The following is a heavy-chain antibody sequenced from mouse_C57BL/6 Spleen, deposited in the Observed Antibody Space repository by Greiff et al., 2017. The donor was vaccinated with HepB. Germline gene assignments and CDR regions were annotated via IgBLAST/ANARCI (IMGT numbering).Heavy chain of an antibody. CDR2: IYWDDDK. J-gene: IGHJ1*03. V-gene: IGHV8-12*01. CDR3: ARRGAYYSNYDWYFDV. Sequence: QVTLKVCGPGILQSSQTLSLTCSFSGFSLSTSGMGVSWIRQPSGKGLEWLAHIYWDDDKRYNPSLKSRLTISKDTSRNPVFLKITSVDTADTATYYCARRGAYYSNYDWYFDVWGTGTTVTVSS. CDR1: GFSLSTSGMG. D-gene: IGHD2-5*01.